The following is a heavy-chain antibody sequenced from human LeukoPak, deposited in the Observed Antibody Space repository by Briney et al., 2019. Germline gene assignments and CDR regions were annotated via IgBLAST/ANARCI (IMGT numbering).Heavy chain of an antibody. CDR2: IYYSAST. D-gene: IGHD3-9*01. V-gene: IGHV4-39*07. CDR1: GGSISSSSYY. CDR3: ARGTYYDILTVDH. Sequence: PSETLSLTCTVSGGSISSSSYYWGWVRQPPGKGLEWIGSIYYSASTYYNPSLKSRVTISVDTSKNQFSLKLSSVTAADTAVYYCARGTYYDILTVDHWGQGTLVTVSS. J-gene: IGHJ4*02.